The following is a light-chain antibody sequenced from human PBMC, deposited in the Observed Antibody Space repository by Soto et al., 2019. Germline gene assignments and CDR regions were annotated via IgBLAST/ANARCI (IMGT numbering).Light chain of an antibody. CDR3: AAWDDSLDGPV. CDR2: SNN. J-gene: IGLJ3*02. Sequence: QTVVTQPPSASGTPGQRVTISCSGSSSSIGRNTVNWFQQLPGTAPRLLIYSNNQRPSGVPDRFSGSKSGTSASLAISGLQSEDEADYYCAAWDDSLDGPVFGGGTKLTVL. CDR1: SSSIGRNT. V-gene: IGLV1-44*01.